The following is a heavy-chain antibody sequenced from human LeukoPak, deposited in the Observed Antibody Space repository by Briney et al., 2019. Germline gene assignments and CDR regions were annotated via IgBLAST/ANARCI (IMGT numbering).Heavy chain of an antibody. D-gene: IGHD2/OR15-2a*01. CDR2: INSDGSRT. V-gene: IGHV3-74*01. CDR3: ARGVNSFDY. J-gene: IGHJ4*02. CDR1: GFTFSNYW. Sequence: GGSLRLSCAASGFTFSNYWMHWVRQAPGKGLVWVSRINSDGSRTSYADPAKGRFTISRDNAKNTLYLQMDSLRAEDTAVYYCARGVNSFDYWGQGTLVTVSS.